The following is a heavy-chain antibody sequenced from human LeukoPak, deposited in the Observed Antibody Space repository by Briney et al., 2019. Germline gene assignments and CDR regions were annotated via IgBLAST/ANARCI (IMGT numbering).Heavy chain of an antibody. CDR3: AREVPYDSSRYYQPFDY. J-gene: IGHJ4*02. D-gene: IGHD3-22*01. CDR2: ISAYNGNT. CDR1: GYTFTSYG. Sequence: ASVKVSCKASGYTFTSYGISWVRQAPGQGLEWMGWISAYNGNTNYAQKLQGRVTMTTDTSTSTAYMELRSLRSDDTAVYYCAREVPYDSSRYYQPFDYWGQGTLVTVSS. V-gene: IGHV1-18*01.